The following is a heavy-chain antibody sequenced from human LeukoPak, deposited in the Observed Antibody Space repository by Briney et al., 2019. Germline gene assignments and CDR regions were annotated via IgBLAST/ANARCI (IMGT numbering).Heavy chain of an antibody. Sequence: GGSLRLSCAASGFTFSTYAMSRVRQAAGKGLEWVSLISGSGGGTYYADSVKGRFTISRDKSKNTLYLQMNSLRAEDTAVYYCAKDYDSSGYYTPGNDYWGQGTLVTVSS. CDR3: AKDYDSSGYYTPGNDY. CDR2: ISGSGGGT. V-gene: IGHV3-23*01. CDR1: GFTFSTYA. D-gene: IGHD3-22*01. J-gene: IGHJ4*02.